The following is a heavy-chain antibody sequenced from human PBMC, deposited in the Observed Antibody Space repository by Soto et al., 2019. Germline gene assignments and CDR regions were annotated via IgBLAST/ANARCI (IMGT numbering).Heavy chain of an antibody. D-gene: IGHD1-26*01. CDR3: GRGRSGQIVVFY. CDR2: IGPETGAT. CDR1: WYTFTGHY. J-gene: IGHJ4*02. V-gene: IGHV1-2*02. Sequence: SEEVSFRASWYTFTGHYIHWVRQAPEQGPEWMGEIGPETGATRYAQKFQGRVTMTRDMSITTVYMELNNLSPDDTAVYYCGRGRSGQIVVFYWGQGTPVTVSS.